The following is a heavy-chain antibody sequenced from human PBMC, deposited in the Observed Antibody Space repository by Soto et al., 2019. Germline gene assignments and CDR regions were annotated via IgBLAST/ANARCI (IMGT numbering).Heavy chain of an antibody. CDR3: AREYRVVPHRVIDY. V-gene: IGHV3-33*01. J-gene: IGHJ4*02. CDR2: IWYDGSNK. CDR1: GFTFSSYG. Sequence: QVQLVESGGGVVQPGRSLRLSCAASGFTFSSYGMHWVRQAPGKGLEWVAVIWYDGSNKYYADSVKGRFTISRDNSKNSLYLQMNSIRAEDTAVYYCAREYRVVPHRVIDYWGPGTLVTVSS. D-gene: IGHD2-2*01.